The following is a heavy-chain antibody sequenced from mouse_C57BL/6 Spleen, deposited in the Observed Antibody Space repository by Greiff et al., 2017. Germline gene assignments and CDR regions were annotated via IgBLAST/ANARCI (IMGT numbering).Heavy chain of an antibody. V-gene: IGHV1-64*01. D-gene: IGHD1-1*01. CDR3: ARETYSTGYAMDY. Sequence: QVQLQQPGAELVKPGASVKLSCKASGYTFTSYWMHWVKQRPGQGLEWIGMIHPNSGSTNYNEKFKSKATLTVDKSSSTAYMQLSSLTSEDSAVXYCARETYSTGYAMDYWGQGTSVTVSS. CDR1: GYTFTSYW. CDR2: IHPNSGST. J-gene: IGHJ4*01.